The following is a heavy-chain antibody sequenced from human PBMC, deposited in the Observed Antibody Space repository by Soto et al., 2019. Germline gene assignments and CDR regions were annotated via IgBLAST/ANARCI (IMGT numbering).Heavy chain of an antibody. D-gene: IGHD3-22*01. J-gene: IGHJ4*02. CDR2: ISWNSGSI. Sequence: GGSLRLSCAASGFTFDDYAMHWVRQAPGKGLEWVSGISWNSGSIGYADSVKGRFTISRDNAKNSLYLQMNSLRAEDTALYYCAKVTSDSSGDPYYFDYWGQGTLVTVSS. V-gene: IGHV3-9*01. CDR1: GFTFDDYA. CDR3: AKVTSDSSGDPYYFDY.